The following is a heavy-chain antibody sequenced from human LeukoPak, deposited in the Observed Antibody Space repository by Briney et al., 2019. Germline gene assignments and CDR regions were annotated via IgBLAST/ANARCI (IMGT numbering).Heavy chain of an antibody. CDR2: INAYNGNT. D-gene: IGHD3-10*01. V-gene: IGHV1-18*01. J-gene: IGHJ6*03. CDR1: GYTFTSYG. Sequence: ASVKVSCKASGYTFTSYGISWVRQAPGQGLEWMGWINAYNGNTNYAQKLQGRVTMTTDTSTSTAYMELRSLRSDDTAVYYCARGYYGSGSYYNSGYYYYYMDVWGKGTTVTVSS. CDR3: ARGYYGSGSYYNSGYYYYYMDV.